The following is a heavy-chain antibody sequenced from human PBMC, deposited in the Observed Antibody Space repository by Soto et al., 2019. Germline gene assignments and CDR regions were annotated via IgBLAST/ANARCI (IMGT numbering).Heavy chain of an antibody. D-gene: IGHD3-22*01. CDR2: INPGNGNT. Sequence: SVKVSCKASGYTFTMYGINWVRQSRGRGLDWMGWINPGNGNTKYSQQFQGRVIIDRDTSASTAYMELSSLRSEDTAVYYCARGGYFDSSNYLAYWGLGTLVTVSS. CDR1: GYTFTMYG. V-gene: IGHV1-3*01. J-gene: IGHJ4*02. CDR3: ARGGYFDSSNYLAY.